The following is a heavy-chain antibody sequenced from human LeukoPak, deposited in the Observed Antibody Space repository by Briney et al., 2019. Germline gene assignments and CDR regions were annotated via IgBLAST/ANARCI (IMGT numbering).Heavy chain of an antibody. CDR1: GFTFSSYS. V-gene: IGHV3-48*04. D-gene: IGHD3-3*01. CDR2: ISSSSSTI. Sequence: GGSLRLSCAASGFTFSSYSMNWVRQAPGKGLEWVSYISSSSSTIYYADSVKGRFTISRDNAKNSLYLQMNSLRAEDTAVYYCARGNYDFWSGPPVYYMDVWGKGTTVTVSS. CDR3: ARGNYDFWSGPPVYYMDV. J-gene: IGHJ6*03.